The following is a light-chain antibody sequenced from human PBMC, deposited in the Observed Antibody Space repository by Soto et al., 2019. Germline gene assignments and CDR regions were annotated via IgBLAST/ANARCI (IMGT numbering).Light chain of an antibody. CDR3: QSYDSTLSARYV. Sequence: QAVVTQPTSVSGAPGQRVTISCTGSSSNIGAGYDVHWYQQRPGTAPKLLISANINRPSGVPDRFSGSKSGTSASLAITGLQADDEGDYYCQSYDSTLSARYVFGTGTKLTVL. CDR2: ANI. CDR1: SSNIGAGYD. V-gene: IGLV1-40*01. J-gene: IGLJ1*01.